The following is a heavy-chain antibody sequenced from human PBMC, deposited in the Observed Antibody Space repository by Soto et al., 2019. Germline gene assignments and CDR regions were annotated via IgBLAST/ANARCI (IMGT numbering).Heavy chain of an antibody. J-gene: IGHJ5*02. CDR3: AYRVNYNSYWDVGWFDP. D-gene: IGHD3-10*01. V-gene: IGHV2-5*02. Sequence: QITLKESGPTLLEPTQTLTLTCSFSGFSLTTSGVGVDWLRQAPGKALECLGIIYWDNDRRYNPALKSRLTITKDTSSNQVVLTMTYMEPVDTAMYFCAYRVNYNSYWDVGWFDPWGQGTLVTVS. CDR1: GFSLTTSGVG. CDR2: IYWDNDR.